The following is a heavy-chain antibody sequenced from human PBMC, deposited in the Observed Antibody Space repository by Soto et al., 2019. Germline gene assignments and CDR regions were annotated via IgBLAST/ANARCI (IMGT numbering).Heavy chain of an antibody. J-gene: IGHJ6*01. V-gene: IGHV5-51*01. CDR2: IYPGDSDT. Sequence: GESLKISCKGSGYSFTSYWIGWVRQMPWKGLEWMGIIYPGDSDTRYSPSFQGQVTISADKSISTAYLQWSSLKASDTAMYYCARLGGWSLDYSYGMDVWGQGTTVTVSS. D-gene: IGHD1-26*01. CDR1: GYSFTSYW. CDR3: ARLGGWSLDYSYGMDV.